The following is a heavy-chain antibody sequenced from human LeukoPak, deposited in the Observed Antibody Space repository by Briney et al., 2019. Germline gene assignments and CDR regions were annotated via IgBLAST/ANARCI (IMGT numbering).Heavy chain of an antibody. D-gene: IGHD4-17*01. CDR2: IIPIFGTA. CDR1: GGTFSSYA. Sequence: SVKVSCKASGGTFSSYAISWVRQAPGQGLEWMGGIIPIFGTANYAQKFQGRVTITADESTSTAYMELGSLRSEDTAVYYCARGRPHDYGDYGYYYMDVWGKGTTVTISS. CDR3: ARGRPHDYGDYGYYYMDV. V-gene: IGHV1-69*13. J-gene: IGHJ6*03.